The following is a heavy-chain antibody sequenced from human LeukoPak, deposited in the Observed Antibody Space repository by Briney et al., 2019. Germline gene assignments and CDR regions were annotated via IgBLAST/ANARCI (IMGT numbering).Heavy chain of an antibody. CDR3: ARGTYYYDSSGYYYNFDY. J-gene: IGHJ4*02. Sequence: PSETLSLTCTVSGGSISSGSYHWSWIRQPAGKGLEWIGRIYTSGSTNYNPSLKSRVTISVDTSKNQFSLKLSSVTAADTAVYYCARGTYYYDSSGYYYNFDYWGQGTLVTVSS. CDR1: GGSISSGSYH. CDR2: IYTSGST. D-gene: IGHD3-22*01. V-gene: IGHV4-61*02.